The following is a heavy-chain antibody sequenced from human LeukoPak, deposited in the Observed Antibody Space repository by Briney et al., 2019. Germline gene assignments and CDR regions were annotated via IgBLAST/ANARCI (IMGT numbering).Heavy chain of an antibody. V-gene: IGHV3-30*04. Sequence: GGSLRLSCAASGFTFSSYAMHWVRQAPGKGLEWVAVISYDGSNKYYADSVKGRFTISRDNSKNTLYLQMNSLRAEDTAVYCCARGPYYDSSGYYYYVAYWGQGTLVTVSS. CDR3: ARGPYYDSSGYYYYVAY. D-gene: IGHD3-22*01. CDR1: GFTFSSYA. J-gene: IGHJ4*02. CDR2: ISYDGSNK.